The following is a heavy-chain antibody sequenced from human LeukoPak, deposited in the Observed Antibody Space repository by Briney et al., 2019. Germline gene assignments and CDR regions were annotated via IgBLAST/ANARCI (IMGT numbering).Heavy chain of an antibody. J-gene: IGHJ3*01. V-gene: IGHV1-2*02. Sequence: ASVKVSCKASGYTFTNNYIHWMRQAPGQGREWMGWINPNGGATRFAQKFQGRVSMTRDTSITTANMDLSSLRSDDTAVYYCARDRPHTSMNAFDVWGQGTLVTVSS. CDR2: INPNGGAT. CDR1: GYTFTNNY. D-gene: IGHD1-26*01. CDR3: ARDRPHTSMNAFDV.